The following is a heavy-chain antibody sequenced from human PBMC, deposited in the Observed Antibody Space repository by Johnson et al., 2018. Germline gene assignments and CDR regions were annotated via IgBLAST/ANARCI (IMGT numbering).Heavy chain of an antibody. CDR2: IIPIFGTA. D-gene: IGHD3-22*01. CDR3: SRIEHYDSSEDAYDYYYGMDV. J-gene: IGHJ6*02. Sequence: QVQLVQSGAEVKKPGSSVKVSCKASGGTFSSYAISWVRQAPGQGLEWMGGIIPIFGTANYAQKFQGRVTITADESASTAYMELSSLRSEDTAVYYCSRIEHYDSSEDAYDYYYGMDVWGQGTTVTVSS. V-gene: IGHV1-69*01. CDR1: GGTFSSYA.